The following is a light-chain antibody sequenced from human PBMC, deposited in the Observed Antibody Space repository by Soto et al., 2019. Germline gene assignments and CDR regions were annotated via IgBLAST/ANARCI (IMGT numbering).Light chain of an antibody. V-gene: IGLV2-14*01. Sequence: QSALTQPASVSGSPGQSITISCTGTSRDVGGYNYVSWHQQHPGKAPKVIITEVSNRPSGVSNRFSGSKSGNTASLTISGLQAEDEADYYCSSYISSNTVVVFGGGTQLTVL. CDR2: EVS. CDR1: SRDVGGYNY. J-gene: IGLJ2*01. CDR3: SSYISSNTVVV.